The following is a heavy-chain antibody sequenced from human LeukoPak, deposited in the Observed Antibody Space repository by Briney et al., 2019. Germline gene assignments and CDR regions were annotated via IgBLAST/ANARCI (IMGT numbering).Heavy chain of an antibody. CDR1: GGSISSYY. J-gene: IGHJ4*02. CDR3: ARRGSSWSKFGY. CDR2: INHSGST. D-gene: IGHD6-13*01. V-gene: IGHV4-34*01. Sequence: PSETLSLTCTVSGGSISSYYWSWIRQPPGKGLEWIGEINHSGSTNYNPSLKSRVTISVDTSKNQFSLKLSSVTAADTAVYYCARRGSSWSKFGYWGQGTLVTVSS.